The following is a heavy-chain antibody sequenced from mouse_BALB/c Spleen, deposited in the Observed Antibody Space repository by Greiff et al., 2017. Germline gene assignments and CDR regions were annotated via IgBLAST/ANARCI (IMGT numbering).Heavy chain of an antibody. CDR2: ISYSGST. CDR1: GYSITSDYA. V-gene: IGHV3-2*02. D-gene: IGHD2-1*01. CDR3: ARQNGNYAYFDV. Sequence: EVMLVESGPGLVKPSQSLSLTCTVTGYSITSDYAWNWIRQFPGNKLEWMGYISYSGSTSYNPSLKSRISITRDTSKNQFFLQLNSVTTEDTATYYCARQNGNYAYFDVWGAGTTVTVSS. J-gene: IGHJ1*01.